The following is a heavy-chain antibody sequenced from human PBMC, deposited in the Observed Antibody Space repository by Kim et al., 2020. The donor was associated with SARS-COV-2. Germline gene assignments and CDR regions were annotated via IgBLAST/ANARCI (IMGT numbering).Heavy chain of an antibody. J-gene: IGHJ5*02. Sequence: SETLSLTCAVYGGSFSGYYWSWIRQPPGKGLEWIGEINHSGSTNYNPSLKSRVTISVDTSKNQFSLKLSSVTAADTAVYYCARGLRRDSFPMGRWEMRRWFDPWGQGTLVTVSS. CDR2: INHSGST. CDR1: GGSFSGYY. CDR3: ARGLRRDSFPMGRWEMRRWFDP. V-gene: IGHV4-34*01. D-gene: IGHD5-18*01.